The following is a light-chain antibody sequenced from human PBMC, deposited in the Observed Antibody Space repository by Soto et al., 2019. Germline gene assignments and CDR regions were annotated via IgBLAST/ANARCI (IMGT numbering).Light chain of an antibody. CDR3: QNYTGAPWT. V-gene: IGKV1-27*01. J-gene: IGKJ1*01. CDR2: AAS. Sequence: DIQLTQSPSSLSASVGDRVTITCRASQAISTYLVWYQQKPGTVPKLLIFAASTLQSVVPSRFSGSGSGTDFTLTISSLQPEDVATYYCQNYTGAPWTFGQGTKVQIK. CDR1: QAISTY.